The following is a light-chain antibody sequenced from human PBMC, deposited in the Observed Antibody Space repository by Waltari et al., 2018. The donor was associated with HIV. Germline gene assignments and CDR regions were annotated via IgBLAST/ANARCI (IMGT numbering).Light chain of an antibody. CDR3: QVWDSSSDHVV. CDR2: DDR. J-gene: IGLJ2*01. CDR1: NIGSKS. V-gene: IGLV3-21*02. Sequence: SYVLTQPPSVSVAPGQTARITCGGNNIGSKSVHWYQQKAGQAPVLVVYDDRDRPSGIPERFSGSNSGNTATLTISRVEAGDETDYYCQVWDSSSDHVVFGGGTKLTVL.